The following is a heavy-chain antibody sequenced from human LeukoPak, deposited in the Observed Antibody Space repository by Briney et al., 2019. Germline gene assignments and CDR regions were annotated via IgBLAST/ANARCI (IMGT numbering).Heavy chain of an antibody. CDR1: SGSIGSSNW. CDR2: ISLGGNT. V-gene: IGHV4-4*02. Sequence: SGTLSLTCTVSSGSIGSSNWWSWVRQTPGKGLEWIGEISLGGNTNHNPSLRSRVTISVDQFKNQLFLKLTSVTAADTAIFYCASNWGYSQGHWGQGILVTVSS. D-gene: IGHD7-27*01. J-gene: IGHJ4*02. CDR3: ASNWGYSQGH.